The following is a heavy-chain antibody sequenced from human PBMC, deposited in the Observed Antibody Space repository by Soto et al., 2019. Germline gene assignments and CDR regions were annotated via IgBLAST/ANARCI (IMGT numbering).Heavy chain of an antibody. CDR3: ATGFTGIAAAGTPRWFDP. J-gene: IGHJ5*02. Sequence: PSEALALTCTVSGGSISRYYWSWIRQPAGKGLEWIGRVYTSGSTNYNPSLKSRVTMSVDQSKNQFSLKLSSVTAADPAVSYCATGFTGIAAAGTPRWFDPWGQGTLVTVSS. CDR2: VYTSGST. D-gene: IGHD6-13*01. V-gene: IGHV4-4*07. CDR1: GGSISRYY.